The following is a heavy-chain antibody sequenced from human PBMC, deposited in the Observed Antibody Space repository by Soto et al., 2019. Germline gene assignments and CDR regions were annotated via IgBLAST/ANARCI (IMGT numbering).Heavy chain of an antibody. Sequence: GGSLRLSCAASGFTFSNAWMSWVRQAPGKGLEWVGRIKSKTDGGTTDYAAPVKGRFTISRDDSKNTLYLQMNSLKTEDTAAYYCTTYLYYDILTGYLRWDYWGQGTLVTVSS. CDR3: TTYLYYDILTGYLRWDY. CDR1: GFTFSNAW. V-gene: IGHV3-15*01. D-gene: IGHD3-9*01. J-gene: IGHJ4*02. CDR2: IKSKTDGGTT.